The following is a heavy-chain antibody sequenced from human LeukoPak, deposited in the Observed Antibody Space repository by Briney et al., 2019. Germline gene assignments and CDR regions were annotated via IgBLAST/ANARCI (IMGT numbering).Heavy chain of an antibody. V-gene: IGHV4-30-2*01. Sequence: SETLSLTCAVSGGSISRGGYSWTWIRQPPGKGLEYIAYIYHTGNTHYNPSLKSRVSISVETSKNQFSLKLSSVTAADTAVYYCARATYYYDSSGRTDALDIWGQGTMVTVSS. J-gene: IGHJ3*02. CDR2: IYHTGNT. CDR3: ARATYYYDSSGRTDALDI. D-gene: IGHD3-22*01. CDR1: GGSISRGGYS.